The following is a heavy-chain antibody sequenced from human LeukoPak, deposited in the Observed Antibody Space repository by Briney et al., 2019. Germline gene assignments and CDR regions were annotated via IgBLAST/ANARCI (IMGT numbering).Heavy chain of an antibody. Sequence: PGRSLRLSCAASGFTFSSYAMHWVRQAPGKGLEWVAVISYDGSNKYYADSVKGRFTISRDNSKNTLYLQMNSLRAEDTAVYYCAGGQAYYDSSGYAWYFDYWGQGTLVTVSS. D-gene: IGHD3-22*01. CDR3: AGGQAYYDSSGYAWYFDY. CDR1: GFTFSSYA. V-gene: IGHV3-30-3*01. J-gene: IGHJ4*02. CDR2: ISYDGSNK.